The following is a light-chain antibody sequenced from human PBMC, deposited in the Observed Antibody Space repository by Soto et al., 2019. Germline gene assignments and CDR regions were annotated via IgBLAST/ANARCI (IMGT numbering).Light chain of an antibody. CDR3: SSYGGSNTVV. CDR2: EVS. V-gene: IGLV2-8*01. CDR1: SIDVGGYNY. J-gene: IGLJ2*01. Sequence: QSVLTQPPSASGSPGQSVTISCTGSSIDVGGYNYVSWYQQHPGKAPTLMIYEVSKRPSGVPDRLSGSKSGNTASLTVSGLQAEDEADYYCSSYGGSNTVVFGGGTKLTVL.